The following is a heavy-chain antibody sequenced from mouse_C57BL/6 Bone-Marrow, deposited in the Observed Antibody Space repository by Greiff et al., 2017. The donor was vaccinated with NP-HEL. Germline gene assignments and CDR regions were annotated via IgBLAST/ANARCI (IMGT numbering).Heavy chain of an antibody. V-gene: IGHV1-15*01. CDR2: IDPETGGT. CDR1: GYTFTDYE. D-gene: IGHD1-1*01. CDR3: PRERLFFFFSTVVAPYYAMDY. Sequence: QVQLQQSGAELVRPGASVTLSCKASGYTFTDYEMHWVKQTPVHGLEWIGAIDPETGGTAYNQKFKGKAILTADKSSSTAYMELRSLTSEDSAVYYCPRERLFFFFSTVVAPYYAMDYWGQGTSVTVSS. J-gene: IGHJ4*01.